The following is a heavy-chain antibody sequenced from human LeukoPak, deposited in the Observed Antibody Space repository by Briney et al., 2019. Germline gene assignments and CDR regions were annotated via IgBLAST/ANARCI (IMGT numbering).Heavy chain of an antibody. CDR2: INHSGSA. Sequence: PSETLSLTCAVYDGSFSGYYCSWIRQPPGKGLEWIGEINHSGSANYNPSLKSRVTILLDMSKNQFSLNLSSVTAADTAVYYCARGRTYLYGDYAGFDPWGQGTLVTVSS. V-gene: IGHV4-34*01. CDR1: DGSFSGYY. D-gene: IGHD4-17*01. CDR3: ARGRTYLYGDYAGFDP. J-gene: IGHJ5*02.